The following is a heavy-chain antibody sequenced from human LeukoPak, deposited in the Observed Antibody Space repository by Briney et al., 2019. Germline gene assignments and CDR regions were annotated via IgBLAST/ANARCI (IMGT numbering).Heavy chain of an antibody. CDR1: EFTVSSSY. CDR3: ARDPANRGAFDI. Sequence: PGGSLRLSCAASEFTVSSSYMSWVRQAPGKGLEWVSVIHSGGSTYYADSVKGRFTISRDNSKNTLYLQMNSLRADDTAVYYCARDPANRGAFDIWGPGTMVTASS. V-gene: IGHV3-53*01. D-gene: IGHD3-16*02. CDR2: IHSGGST. J-gene: IGHJ3*02.